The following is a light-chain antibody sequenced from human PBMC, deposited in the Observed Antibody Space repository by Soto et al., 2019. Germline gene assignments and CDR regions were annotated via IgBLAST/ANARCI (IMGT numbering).Light chain of an antibody. V-gene: IGKV1-5*03. CDR1: QNINSW. Sequence: DIHMTQSPSTLSASVGDRVTITCRASQNINSWLAWYQQKPGKAPKLLIYEASTLERGVPSRFGGSGSGTEFTLTISSLQSDDFATYYCQQYNSYSETFGQGTKVDIK. CDR2: EAS. CDR3: QQYNSYSET. J-gene: IGKJ1*01.